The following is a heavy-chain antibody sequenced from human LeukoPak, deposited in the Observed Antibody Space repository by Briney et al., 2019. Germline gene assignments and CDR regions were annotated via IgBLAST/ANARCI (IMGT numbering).Heavy chain of an antibody. Sequence: SGGSLRLSCVASGFTFSSYWMHWVRQAPGKGLVWVSRLSSDGSDTNYADFVKGRFTISRDNARNTVYLQMNGLRGEDTAVYYCARGWVPSDITLKWGQGTMVTVSS. D-gene: IGHD3-22*01. CDR2: LSSDGSDT. CDR1: GFTFSSYW. CDR3: ARGWVPSDITLK. V-gene: IGHV3-74*01. J-gene: IGHJ3*01.